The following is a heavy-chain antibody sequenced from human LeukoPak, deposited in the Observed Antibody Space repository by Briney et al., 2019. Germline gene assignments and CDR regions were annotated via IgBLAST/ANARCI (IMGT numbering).Heavy chain of an antibody. CDR2: IYYSGST. D-gene: IGHD6-13*01. CDR3: ARHRFSSSSNYFDY. Sequence: SETLSLTCTVSGGSISSSSYYWGWIRQPPGKGLEWIGSIYYSGSTYYNPSLKSRVTISVDTSKNQFSLKVNSVTAADTAVYYCARHRFSSSSNYFDYWGQGTLVTVSS. CDR1: GGSISSSSYY. V-gene: IGHV4-39*01. J-gene: IGHJ4*02.